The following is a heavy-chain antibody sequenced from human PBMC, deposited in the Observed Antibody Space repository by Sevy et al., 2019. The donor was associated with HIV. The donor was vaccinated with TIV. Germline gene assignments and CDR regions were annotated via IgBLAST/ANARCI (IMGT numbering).Heavy chain of an antibody. D-gene: IGHD1-1*01. Sequence: SETLSLTCTVSTGSITSYWWTWIRQPPGKGLEWIANIHHNGNTNYNPSLKSRVTISVDTSKSQFSLRLSSVTAADTAMYYCAGETACGRDYSWGQGTRVTVSS. V-gene: IGHV4-59*08. CDR2: IHHNGNT. J-gene: IGHJ4*02. CDR3: AGETACGRDYS. CDR1: TGSITSYW.